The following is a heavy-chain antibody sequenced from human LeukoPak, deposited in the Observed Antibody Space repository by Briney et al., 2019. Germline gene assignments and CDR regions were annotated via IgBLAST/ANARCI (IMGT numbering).Heavy chain of an antibody. J-gene: IGHJ4*02. CDR2: ISSGSSYI. V-gene: IGHV3-21*01. CDR3: AREKAAAGVYFDY. CDR1: GFTFSSYS. Sequence: GGSLRLSCAASGFTFSSYSMNWVRQAPGKGLEWVSSISSGSSYIYYADSVKGRFTISRDNAKNSLYLQMNSLRAEDTAVYYCAREKAAAGVYFDYWGQGTLVTVSS. D-gene: IGHD6-13*01.